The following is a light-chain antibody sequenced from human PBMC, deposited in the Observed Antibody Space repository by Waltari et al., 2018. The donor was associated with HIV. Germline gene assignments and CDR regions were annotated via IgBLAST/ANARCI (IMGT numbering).Light chain of an antibody. V-gene: IGLV1-47*01. J-gene: IGLJ3*02. CDR3: AAWDNYLNAWV. CDR2: ASD. CDR1: SSNLGSHS. Sequence: QSVLTQPPSTSATPGQRVTILCSGASSNLGSHSVSWYQHLPGATPKPLIYASDRRPSGVPDRCSGSESGTSASLAISGLRSEDEADYYCAAWDNYLNAWVFGGGTRVTVL.